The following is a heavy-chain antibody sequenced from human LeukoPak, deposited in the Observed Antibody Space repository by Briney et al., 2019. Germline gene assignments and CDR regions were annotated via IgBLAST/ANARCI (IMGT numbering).Heavy chain of an antibody. CDR2: IYYSGST. V-gene: IGHV4-59*01. CDR3: ARQTGDPAFDI. Sequence: PSETLSLTCTVSGGSISSYYWSWIRQPPGKGLEWIGYIYYSGSTNYNPSLKSRVTISVDTSKNQFSLKLSSVTAADTAVYYCARQTGDPAFDIWGQGTMVTVSS. J-gene: IGHJ3*02. CDR1: GGSISSYY. D-gene: IGHD7-27*01.